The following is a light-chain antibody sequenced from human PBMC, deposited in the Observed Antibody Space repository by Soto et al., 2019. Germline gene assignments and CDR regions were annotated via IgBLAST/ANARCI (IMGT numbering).Light chain of an antibody. CDR3: QSADSSGTYVV. CDR1: ALPKQY. V-gene: IGLV3-25*03. J-gene: IGLJ2*01. Sequence: SYELSQPPSVSVSPGQTATITCSGDALPKQYAHWYQQRPGQAPVLVICKDSKRPSGIPERFSGSTSGTTVTLTISGVQAEDEADYYCQSADSSGTYVVFGGGTKLTVL. CDR2: KDS.